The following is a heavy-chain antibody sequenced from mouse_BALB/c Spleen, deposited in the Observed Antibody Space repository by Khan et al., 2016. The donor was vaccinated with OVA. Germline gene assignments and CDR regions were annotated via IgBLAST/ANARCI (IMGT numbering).Heavy chain of an antibody. V-gene: IGHV14-3*02. CDR3: ARMARK. Sequence: EVELVESGPNLVNSGATVKLSSTASALTIKATYIPWLNHWPEQALEWIGRIDPPNGNTKYDPKFQGKATITADTSSNTAYLQLSSLTSEDTAVYYCARMARKWGQGTTLTVSS. CDR2: IDPPNGNT. J-gene: IGHJ2*01. CDR1: ALTIKATY.